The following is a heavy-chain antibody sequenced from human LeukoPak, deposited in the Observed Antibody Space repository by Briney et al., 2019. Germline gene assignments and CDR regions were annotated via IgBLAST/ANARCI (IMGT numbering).Heavy chain of an antibody. V-gene: IGHV3-48*04. CDR3: AKGRLGIGEGAFDI. CDR2: ISSSSSTI. Sequence: PGGSLRLSCAASGFTFSSYSMNWVRQAPGKGLEWVSYISSSSSTIYYADSVKGRFTISRDNAKNSLYLQMNSLRAEDTALYYCAKGRLGIGEGAFDIWGQGTMVTVSS. CDR1: GFTFSSYS. D-gene: IGHD3-10*01. J-gene: IGHJ3*02.